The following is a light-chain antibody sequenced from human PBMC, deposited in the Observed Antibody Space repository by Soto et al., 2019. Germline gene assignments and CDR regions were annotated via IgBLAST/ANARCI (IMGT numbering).Light chain of an antibody. CDR2: GAS. CDR3: QQHGSSPTWT. V-gene: IGKV3-20*01. Sequence: EIVLTQSPGTLSLSPGERATLSCRASQSVSSSYLAWYQQKPGQAPRLLIYGASSRATGIPDRFSGSGSGTDFTLTISRLEPEDFAVYYCQQHGSSPTWTFGQGT. J-gene: IGKJ1*01. CDR1: QSVSSSY.